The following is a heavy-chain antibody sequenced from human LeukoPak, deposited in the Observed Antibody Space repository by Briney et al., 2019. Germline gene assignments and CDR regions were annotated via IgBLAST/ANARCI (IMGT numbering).Heavy chain of an antibody. V-gene: IGHV3-7*01. D-gene: IGHD3-10*01. CDR2: IKHAGSEK. CDR3: AREQAESGGFDY. J-gene: IGHJ4*02. Sequence: GGSLRLSCAASGFTFGTYWMSWVRQAPGKGLEWVANIKHAGSEKNYVDSVKGRFTISRDNAKNSLYLQMNSLRAEDTAVDDCAREQAESGGFDYWGQGTLVTVSS. CDR1: GFTFGTYW.